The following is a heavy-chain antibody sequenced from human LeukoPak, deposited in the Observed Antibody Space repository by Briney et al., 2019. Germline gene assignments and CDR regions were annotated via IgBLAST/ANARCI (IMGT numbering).Heavy chain of an antibody. J-gene: IGHJ6*02. CDR3: ARVYGSGPFYYYGMDV. Sequence: GGSLRLSCEASGFTFTTYSMNWVRQAPGKGLEWVSSIIVYTYYADSVKGRFTISRDNAKNSLFLQMNSLRAEDTAVYFCARVYGSGPFYYYGMDVWGQETTVTVSS. V-gene: IGHV3-21*01. D-gene: IGHD3-10*01. CDR1: GFTFTTYS. CDR2: IIVYT.